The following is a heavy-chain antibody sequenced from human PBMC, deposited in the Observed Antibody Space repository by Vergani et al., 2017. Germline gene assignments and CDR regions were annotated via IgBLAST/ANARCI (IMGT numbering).Heavy chain of an antibody. CDR3: AIWEGYCSSTSCYTYYGMDV. CDR1: GGSISSGDYY. J-gene: IGHJ6*02. D-gene: IGHD2-2*02. CDR2: IYYSGST. Sequence: QVQLQESGPGLVKPSQTLSLTCTVSGGSISSGDYYWSWIRQPPGKGLEWIGYIYYSGSTYYNPSLKSRVTISVDTSKNQFSLELSSVTAADTAVYYCAIWEGYCSSTSCYTYYGMDVWGQGTTVTVSS. V-gene: IGHV4-30-4*01.